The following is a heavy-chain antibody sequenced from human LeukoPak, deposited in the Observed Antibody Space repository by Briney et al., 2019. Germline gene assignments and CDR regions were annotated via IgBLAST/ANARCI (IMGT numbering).Heavy chain of an antibody. V-gene: IGHV3-23*01. CDR2: ISGSGGST. CDR1: GFTFSSYA. CDR3: AKVTYGSGTYGAFDS. Sequence: GGSLRLSCAASGFTFSSYAMSWVRQAPGKGLEWVSAISGSGGSTYYADSVKGRFTISRDNSKNTLYLRMNSLRAEDTAIYYCAKVTYGSGTYGAFDSWGQGTLVTVSS. J-gene: IGHJ4*02. D-gene: IGHD3-10*01.